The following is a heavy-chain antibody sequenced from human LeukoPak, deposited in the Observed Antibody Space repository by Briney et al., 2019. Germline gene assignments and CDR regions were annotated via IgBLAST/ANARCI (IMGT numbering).Heavy chain of an antibody. D-gene: IGHD1-20*01. CDR3: ARGRITGTSPFGY. J-gene: IGHJ4*02. Sequence: SETLSLTCAVYGGSFSGYYWSWIRQPPGKGLEWIGEINHSGSTNYNPSLKSRVTISVDTSENQFSLKLSSVTAADTAVYYCARGRITGTSPFGYWGQGTLVTVSS. CDR1: GGSFSGYY. V-gene: IGHV4-34*01. CDR2: INHSGST.